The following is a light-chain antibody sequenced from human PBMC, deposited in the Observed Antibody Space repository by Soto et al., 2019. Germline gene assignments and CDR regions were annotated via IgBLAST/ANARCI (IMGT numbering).Light chain of an antibody. J-gene: IGKJ5*01. CDR3: QQSYSTPHT. CDR2: AAS. Sequence: DIQMTQTPSSLSASVGDTVTITCRATQTISTILNWYQHKPGKAPNLLIYAASSLQSGVPSRFSGSGSRTDFTLTISSLQPEDFATYYCQQSYSTPHTFGQGTRLEIK. V-gene: IGKV1-39*01. CDR1: QTISTI.